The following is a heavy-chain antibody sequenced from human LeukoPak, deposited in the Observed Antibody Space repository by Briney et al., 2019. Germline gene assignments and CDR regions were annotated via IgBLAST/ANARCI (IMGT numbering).Heavy chain of an antibody. V-gene: IGHV3-21*01. CDR3: AKIDDYYKHFDS. J-gene: IGHJ4*02. Sequence: KPGGSLRLSCTASDFNFNTYTIDWVRQAPGKGLEWVSSISSRSSYIYYADALRDRFSTSRDNAMNSVYLQMDGLRVEDTAVYYCAKIDDYYKHFDSWGQGTLVTVSS. D-gene: IGHD2-21*02. CDR2: ISSRSSYI. CDR1: DFNFNTYT.